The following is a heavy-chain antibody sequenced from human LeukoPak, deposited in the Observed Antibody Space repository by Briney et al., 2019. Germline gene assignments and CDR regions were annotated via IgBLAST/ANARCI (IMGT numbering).Heavy chain of an antibody. Sequence: SETLSLTCTVSGGSISSSSYYWGWIRQPPGKGLEWLESIYYSGSTYYNPSLKSRVTISVDTSKNQFSMKLSSVPGADTAVYYCARGRHYYGLGSYPSFDYWGQGTLVTVSS. CDR2: IYYSGST. CDR3: ARGRHYYGLGSYPSFDY. J-gene: IGHJ4*02. CDR1: GGSISSSSYY. D-gene: IGHD3-10*01. V-gene: IGHV4-39*07.